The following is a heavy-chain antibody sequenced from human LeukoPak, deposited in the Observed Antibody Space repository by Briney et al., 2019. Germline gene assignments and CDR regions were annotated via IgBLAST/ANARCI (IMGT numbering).Heavy chain of an antibody. CDR3: ARDRSLYCSSTSCYTRHFDY. CDR1: GYTFTDYY. CDR2: INPNSGGT. V-gene: IGHV1-2*02. Sequence: ASVKVSCKASGYTFTDYYIHWVRQAPGQGREWMGWINPNSGGTNYAQKFQGRVTMTRDTSLSTAYMELSRLRSDDTAVYYCARDRSLYCSSTSCYTRHFDYWGQGTLVTVSS. D-gene: IGHD2-2*02. J-gene: IGHJ4*02.